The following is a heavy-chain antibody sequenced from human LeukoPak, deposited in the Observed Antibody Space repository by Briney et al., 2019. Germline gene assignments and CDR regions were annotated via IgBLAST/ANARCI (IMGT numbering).Heavy chain of an antibody. D-gene: IGHD6-13*01. V-gene: IGHV3-21*01. J-gene: IGHJ5*02. CDR1: GFTFSSYS. Sequence: PGGSLRLSCAASGFTFSSYSMSWVRQAPGKGLEWVSSISSSSSYIYYADSVKGRFTISRDNAKNSLYLQMNSLRAEDTAVYYCASSRSRVWEDPWGQGTLVTVSS. CDR2: ISSSSSYI. CDR3: ASSRSRVWEDP.